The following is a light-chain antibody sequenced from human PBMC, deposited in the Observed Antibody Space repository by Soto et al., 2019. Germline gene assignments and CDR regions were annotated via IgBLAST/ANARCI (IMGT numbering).Light chain of an antibody. CDR3: MQGTHWPTT. CDR1: QSLAYSDGNTY. V-gene: IGKV2-30*01. Sequence: DVVLTQSPLSLPVTLGQPASISCTSSQSLAYSDGNTYLSWFQQRPGQSPRRLIYKVSNRDSGVPDRFRGSGSGTDFTLKISRVEAEDVGVYFCMQGTHWPTTFGQGTKVEIK. CDR2: KVS. J-gene: IGKJ1*01.